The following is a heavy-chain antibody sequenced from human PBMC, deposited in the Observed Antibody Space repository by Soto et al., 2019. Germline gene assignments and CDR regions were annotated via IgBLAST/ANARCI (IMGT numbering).Heavy chain of an antibody. CDR2: ISGSGDST. D-gene: IGHD2-21*02. CDR1: GFTFSSNA. J-gene: IGHJ6*02. V-gene: IGHV3-23*01. CDR3: ARDSDNGGDSLLYYGMDV. Sequence: EVQLLESGGDLVQPGGSLRLSCAASGFTFSSNAMTWVRQAPGKGLEWVSSISGSGDSTYYADSVKGRFTISRDNSKNTLFLLRDSLRAEDTAVYYCARDSDNGGDSLLYYGMDVWGQGTTVTVSS.